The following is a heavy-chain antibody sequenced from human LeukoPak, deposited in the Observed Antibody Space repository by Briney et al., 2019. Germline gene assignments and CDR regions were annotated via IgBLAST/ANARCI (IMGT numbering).Heavy chain of an antibody. CDR2: IKQDGSEK. CDR3: ARERGSGYYSDWYFDL. V-gene: IGHV3-7*04. CDR1: GFTFSSYW. J-gene: IGHJ2*01. Sequence: GGSLRLSCAASGFTFSSYWMSWVPQSPGKGLEWLANIKQDGSEKYYVDSVKGRFTISRDNAKNSLYLQMNSLRAEDTAVYYCARERGSGYYSDWYFDLWGRGTLVTVSS. D-gene: IGHD3-22*01.